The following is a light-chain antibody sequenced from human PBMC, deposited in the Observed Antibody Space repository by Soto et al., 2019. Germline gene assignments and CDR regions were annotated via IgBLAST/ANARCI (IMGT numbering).Light chain of an antibody. J-gene: IGKJ1*01. V-gene: IGKV3-15*01. CDR1: QSVSSN. CDR2: GAS. Sequence: EIVMTQSPATLSVSPGERATLSCRASQSVSSNLAWYQQKPGQAPRLLIYGASTRATGIPARFSGSGSGTESTLTISRLQSEDFAVYYCQQCNNWPLTFGQGTRVEIK. CDR3: QQCNNWPLT.